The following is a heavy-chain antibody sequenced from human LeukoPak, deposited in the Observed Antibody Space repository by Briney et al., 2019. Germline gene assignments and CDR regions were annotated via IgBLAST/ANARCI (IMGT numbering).Heavy chain of an antibody. CDR2: VKQDGIET. CDR3: ARDGTGFDY. J-gene: IGHJ4*02. CDR1: GFTFSRDW. Sequence: PGGSLRLSCVAYGFTFSRDWMSWVRQAPGKGLEWVASVKQDGIETQYVDSVKGRFTISRDNAKNSVYLQMNSLRVEDTAVYYCARDGTGFDYWGQGTLVTVSS. D-gene: IGHD2-8*02. V-gene: IGHV3-7*01.